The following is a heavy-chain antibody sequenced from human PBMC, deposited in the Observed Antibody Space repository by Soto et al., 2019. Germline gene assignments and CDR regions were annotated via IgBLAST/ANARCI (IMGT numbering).Heavy chain of an antibody. CDR3: ARRKVWLGRAFDI. Sequence: GESLKISCKGSGYSFTSYWIGWARQMPGKGLEWMGIIYPGDSDTRYSPSFQGQVTISADKSISTAYLQWSSLKASDTAMYYCARRKVWLGRAFDIWGQGTMVTVSS. J-gene: IGHJ3*02. CDR2: IYPGDSDT. CDR1: GYSFTSYW. D-gene: IGHD6-19*01. V-gene: IGHV5-51*01.